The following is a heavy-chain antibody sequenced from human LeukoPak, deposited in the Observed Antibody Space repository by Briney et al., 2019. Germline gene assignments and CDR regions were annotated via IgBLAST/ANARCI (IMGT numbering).Heavy chain of an antibody. D-gene: IGHD2-2*01. Sequence: ASVKVSCKASGYTFTGYYMHWVRQAPGQGLEWMGWINPNSGGTNYAQKFRGRVTMTRDTSISTAYMELSRLRSDDTAVYYCARLGYCSSTSCYFFDPWGQGTLVTVSS. CDR3: ARLGYCSSTSCYFFDP. CDR1: GYTFTGYY. J-gene: IGHJ5*02. V-gene: IGHV1-2*02. CDR2: INPNSGGT.